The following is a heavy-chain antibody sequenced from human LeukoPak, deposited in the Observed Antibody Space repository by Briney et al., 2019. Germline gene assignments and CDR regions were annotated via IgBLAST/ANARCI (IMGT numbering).Heavy chain of an antibody. V-gene: IGHV3-7*01. J-gene: IGHJ4*02. CDR1: GFTFSNYW. D-gene: IGHD4-17*01. Sequence: GGSLRLSCAASGFTFSNYWISWVRQAPGKGLEWVANIKEDGSEKYYVDSVKGRFTLSRDNAKNSLYLQMNSLRAEDTAVYYCARGHYGLDCWGQGTLVIVSS. CDR3: ARGHYGLDC. CDR2: IKEDGSEK.